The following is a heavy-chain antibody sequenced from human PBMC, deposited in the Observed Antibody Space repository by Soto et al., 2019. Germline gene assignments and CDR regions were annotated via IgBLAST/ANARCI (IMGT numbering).Heavy chain of an antibody. CDR3: TKDWTGNTCPCMDV. CDR2: ISGSDGKT. D-gene: IGHD2-8*02. V-gene: IGHV3-23*01. Sequence: EVQLLESGGGLVQPGGSLRLSCTASGFTFSTYAMTWVRQAPGKGLEWVSTISGSDGKTYYADSVRGRFTISRDNSKDTLCLQMNSLTAEDTATYYCTKDWTGNTCPCMDVWGQGTTVTVSS. J-gene: IGHJ6*02. CDR1: GFTFSTYA.